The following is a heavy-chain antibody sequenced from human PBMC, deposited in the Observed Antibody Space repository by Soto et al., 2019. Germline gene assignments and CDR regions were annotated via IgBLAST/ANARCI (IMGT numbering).Heavy chain of an antibody. D-gene: IGHD2-15*01. Sequence: SETLSLTCTVSGGSISSYYWSWIRQPPGKGLEWIGYIYYSGSTNYNPSLKSRVTISVDTSKNQFSLKLGSVTAADTAVYYCARVPVYCSGGSCYSPDYYYYYMDVWGKGTTVTVSS. CDR3: ARVPVYCSGGSCYSPDYYYYYMDV. J-gene: IGHJ6*03. CDR1: GGSISSYY. CDR2: IYYSGST. V-gene: IGHV4-59*01.